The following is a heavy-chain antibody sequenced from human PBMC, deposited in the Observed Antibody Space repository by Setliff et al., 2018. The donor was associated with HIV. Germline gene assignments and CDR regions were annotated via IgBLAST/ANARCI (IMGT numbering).Heavy chain of an antibody. CDR1: GYSISSGYY. Sequence: PSETLSLTCTVSGYSISSGYYWGWIRQPPGKGLEWIGSIYHSGITHYNSSLKSRVTISVDTSKNQFSLNLTSVTAADTAVYYCARLGYSGSLVGAFDIWGQGTMVTVS. D-gene: IGHD1-26*01. CDR3: ARLGYSGSLVGAFDI. J-gene: IGHJ3*02. CDR2: IYHSGIT. V-gene: IGHV4-38-2*02.